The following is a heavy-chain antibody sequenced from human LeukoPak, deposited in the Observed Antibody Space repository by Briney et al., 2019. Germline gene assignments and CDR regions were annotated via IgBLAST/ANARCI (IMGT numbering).Heavy chain of an antibody. D-gene: IGHD2-2*01. CDR1: GGSFSGYY. Sequence: SGTLSLTCAVSGGSFSGYYWSWIRQPPGKGLEWIGEINHSGSTNYNPSLKSRVTISVDTSKNHFSLDLSSVTAADTAVYYCAKQKCTSSSCLTKNAFDIWGQGTMVTVSS. CDR3: AKQKCTSSSCLTKNAFDI. J-gene: IGHJ3*02. V-gene: IGHV4-34*01. CDR2: INHSGST.